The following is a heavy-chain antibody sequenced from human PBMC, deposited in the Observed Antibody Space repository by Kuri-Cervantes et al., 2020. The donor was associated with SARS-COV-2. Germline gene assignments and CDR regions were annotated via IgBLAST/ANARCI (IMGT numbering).Heavy chain of an antibody. CDR1: GFTFSSYG. V-gene: IGHV3-30*02. CDR2: IRYDGSNK. Sequence: GGSLRLSCAASGFTFSSYGMHWVRQAPGKGLEWVAFIRYDGSNKYYADSVRGRFTISRDNSKNTLYLQMNSLRAEDTAVYYCANSLLLSLDYWGQGTLVTVSS. J-gene: IGHJ4*02. CDR3: ANSLLLSLDY. D-gene: IGHD1-26*01.